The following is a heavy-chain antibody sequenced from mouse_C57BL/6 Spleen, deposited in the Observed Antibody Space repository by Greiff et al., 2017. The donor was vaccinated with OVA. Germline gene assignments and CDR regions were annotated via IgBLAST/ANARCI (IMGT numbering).Heavy chain of an antibody. V-gene: IGHV1-53*01. CDR3: GRWYDDDGLGAMDY. CDR1: GYTFTSYW. D-gene: IGHD2-4*01. J-gene: IGHJ4*01. Sequence: VQLQQPGPELVKPGASVKLSCKASGYTFTSYWMHWVKQRPGQGLEWIGNITPSNGGTNYNEKFKSKATLTVAKSSSTASMQLSSLTSEDSAVFYCGRWYDDDGLGAMDYRGQGTEVTVSA. CDR2: ITPSNGGT.